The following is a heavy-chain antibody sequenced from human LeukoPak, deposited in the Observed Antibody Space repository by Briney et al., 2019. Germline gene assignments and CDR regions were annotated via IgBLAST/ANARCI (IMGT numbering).Heavy chain of an antibody. Sequence: GGSLRLSCAASGFTVSSNYMSWVRQAPGNGLKWVSVIYSGGSTYYADSVKGRFTISRDNSKNTLYLQMNSLRAEDTAVYYCARELRFLEWLSRPYYYYMDVWGKGTTVTVSS. J-gene: IGHJ6*03. D-gene: IGHD3-3*01. CDR1: GFTVSSNY. CDR3: ARELRFLEWLSRPYYYYMDV. V-gene: IGHV3-53*01. CDR2: IYSGGST.